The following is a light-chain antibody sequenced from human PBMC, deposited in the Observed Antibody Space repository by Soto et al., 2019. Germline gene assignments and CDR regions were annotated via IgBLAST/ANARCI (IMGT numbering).Light chain of an antibody. J-gene: IGKJ3*01. V-gene: IGKV3-20*01. Sequence: EIVLTQSPGTLSLSPGERATLSCRASQSINSRYLAWYQQKPGQAPRLLSYGASSRATGIPDRFSGSGSGTDFTLTISRLEPEDFAVYYCQQFGSSPGFTFGPGTKVDI. CDR2: GAS. CDR3: QQFGSSPGFT. CDR1: QSINSRY.